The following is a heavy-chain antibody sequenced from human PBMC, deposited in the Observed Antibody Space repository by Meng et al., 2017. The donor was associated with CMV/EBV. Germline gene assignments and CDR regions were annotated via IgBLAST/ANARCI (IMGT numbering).Heavy chain of an antibody. CDR2: IYYSGST. CDR3: ARDNRRGGVDY. V-gene: IGHV4-30-4*08. CDR1: GGSISSCDYY. J-gene: IGHJ4*02. D-gene: IGHD3-3*01. Sequence: QVQLQALGPGPVKPAQTPSLTCTVSGGSISSCDYYWSWIRQPPGKGLEWIGYIYYSGSTYYNPSLKSRVTISVDTSKNQFSLKLSSVTAADTAVYYCARDNRRGGVDYWGQGTLVTVSS.